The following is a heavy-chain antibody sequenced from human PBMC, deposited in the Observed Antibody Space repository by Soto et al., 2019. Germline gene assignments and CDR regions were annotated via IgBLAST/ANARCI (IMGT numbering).Heavy chain of an antibody. CDR2: ISVYNGNT. CDR1: GYTFTSYG. Sequence: ASVKVSCKASGYTFTSYGISWVRQAPGQGLEWMGWISVYNGNTNYAQKLQGRVTMTTDTSTSTAYMELRSLRSDDTAVYYCARESDYDILGWFDPWGQGTLVTVSS. V-gene: IGHV1-18*01. J-gene: IGHJ5*02. D-gene: IGHD3-9*01. CDR3: ARESDYDILGWFDP.